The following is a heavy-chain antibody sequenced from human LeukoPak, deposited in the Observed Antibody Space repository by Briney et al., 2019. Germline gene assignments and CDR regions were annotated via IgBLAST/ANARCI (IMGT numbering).Heavy chain of an antibody. CDR3: AKDRDILTGLADY. CDR2: ISGSGGST. J-gene: IGHJ4*02. D-gene: IGHD3-9*01. CDR1: GFTFSSYA. V-gene: IGHV3-23*01. Sequence: QAGGSLRLSCAASGFTFSSYAMSWVRQAPGKGLEWVSAISGSGGSTYYADSVKGRFTISRDNSKNTLYLQMNSLRAEDTAVYYCAKDRDILTGLADYWGQGTLVTVSS.